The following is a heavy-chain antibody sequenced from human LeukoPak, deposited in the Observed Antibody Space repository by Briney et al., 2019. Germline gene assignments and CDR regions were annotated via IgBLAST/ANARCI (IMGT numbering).Heavy chain of an antibody. CDR1: GFTVSSNY. D-gene: IGHD2-21*01. CDR3: ARPLAYCGGDCYFY. Sequence: GGSLRLSCAASGFTVSSNYMSWVRQAPGKGLEWVSVIYSGGSTYYADSVKGRFTISRDNSKNTLYLQMNSLRAEDTAVYYCARPLAYCGGDCYFYWGQGTLVTVSS. CDR2: IYSGGST. J-gene: IGHJ4*02. V-gene: IGHV3-53*01.